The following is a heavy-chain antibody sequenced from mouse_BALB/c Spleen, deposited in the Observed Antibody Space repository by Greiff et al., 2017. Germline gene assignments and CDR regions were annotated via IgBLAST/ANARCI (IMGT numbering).Heavy chain of an antibody. V-gene: IGHV1-4*02. J-gene: IGHJ2*01. CDR3: ARSEMITPGDYFDY. D-gene: IGHD2-4*01. CDR2: INPSSGYT. CDR1: GYTFTSYT. Sequence: VQLQQSAAELARPGASVKMSCKASGYTFTSYTMHWVKQRPGQGLEWIGYINPSSGYTEYNQKFKDKTTLTADKSSSTAYMQLSSLTSEDSAVYYCARSEMITPGDYFDYWGQGTTLTVSS.